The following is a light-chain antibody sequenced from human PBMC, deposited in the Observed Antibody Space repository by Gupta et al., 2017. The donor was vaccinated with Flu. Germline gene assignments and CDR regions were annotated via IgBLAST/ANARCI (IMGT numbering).Light chain of an antibody. J-gene: IGKJ4*01. Sequence: AWYQQKLGQPPKLLIYWASTRESGVPDRFSGSGSGTDFTLTISSLQVEDVAIYYCQQYYTTLALTFGGGTKVEI. V-gene: IGKV4-1*01. CDR3: QQYYTTLALT. CDR2: WAS.